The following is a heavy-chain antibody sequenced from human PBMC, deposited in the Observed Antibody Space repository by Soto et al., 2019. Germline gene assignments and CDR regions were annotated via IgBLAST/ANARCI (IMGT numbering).Heavy chain of an antibody. CDR2: IIPIFGTA. CDR3: ARVVVIFGIAARLSHYGMDV. CDR1: GGTFSSYA. V-gene: IGHV1-69*13. D-gene: IGHD6-6*01. Sequence: VASVKVSCKASGGTFSSYAISWVRQAPGQGLEWMGGIIPIFGTANYAQKFQGRVTITADESTSTAYMELSSLRSEDTAVYYCARVVVIFGIAARLSHYGMDVWGQGTTVTVSS. J-gene: IGHJ6*02.